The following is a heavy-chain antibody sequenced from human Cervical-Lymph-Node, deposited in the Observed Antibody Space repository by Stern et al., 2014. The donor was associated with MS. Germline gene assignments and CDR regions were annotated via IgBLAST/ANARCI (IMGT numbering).Heavy chain of an antibody. CDR2: MNPDSGDT. V-gene: IGHV1-8*01. CDR3: TRGWSA. Sequence: PLVQSGAEVKKPGASAKVSCKASGYTFTRDDINWVRQVPGQGLDGMGWMNPDSGDTGYAQKFRGKFTVTRDLSISTAYMEMGSLKFEDTAVYYCTRGWSAWGQGTLVTVSS. D-gene: IGHD3-3*01. CDR1: GYTFTRDD. J-gene: IGHJ4*02.